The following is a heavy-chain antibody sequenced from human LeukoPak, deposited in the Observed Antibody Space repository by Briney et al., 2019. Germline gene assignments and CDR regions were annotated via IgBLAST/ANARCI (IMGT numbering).Heavy chain of an antibody. V-gene: IGHV3-11*01. CDR3: ASRPGYSYAFDQ. Sequence: GGPLRPSVPGSEFIFVAFSMNGIGQAPGRGLEGVSSISSSGNNLLYADSVKGRFTISRDNANNSMRLQMNSLRAEDTAVYYCASRPGYSYAFDQWGQGTLVTVSS. D-gene: IGHD5-18*01. CDR1: EFIFVAFS. CDR2: ISSSGNNL. J-gene: IGHJ4*02.